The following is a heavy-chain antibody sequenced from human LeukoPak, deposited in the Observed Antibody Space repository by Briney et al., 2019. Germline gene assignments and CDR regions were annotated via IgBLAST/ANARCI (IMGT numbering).Heavy chain of an antibody. CDR3: ARDYYDSSGFGAFDI. CDR2: IHPNSGGT. D-gene: IGHD3-22*01. Sequence: ASVKLSCKASGYTFTAYYMHWVRPAAGQGLEWKGWIHPNSGGTNYAQKFQGRVTMTRDTSISTAYMELSRLRSDDTAVYYCARDYYDSSGFGAFDIWGQGTMVTVSS. V-gene: IGHV1-2*02. CDR1: GYTFTAYY. J-gene: IGHJ3*02.